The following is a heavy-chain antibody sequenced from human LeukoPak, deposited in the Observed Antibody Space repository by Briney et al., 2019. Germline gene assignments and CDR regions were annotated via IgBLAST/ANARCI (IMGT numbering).Heavy chain of an antibody. V-gene: IGHV3-23*01. D-gene: IGHD3-9*01. CDR2: LSASGAAT. CDR1: GFTFSNYA. J-gene: IGHJ4*02. CDR3: AKPVTDYDILTGYDY. Sequence: PGGSLRLSCSASGFTFSNYAMSWVRQAPAKGLEGVSSLSASGAATKYADSVKGGFTISRDNSTNTVSLQMSGLRAEDTATYYCAKPVTDYDILTGYDYWGQETLVTVSS.